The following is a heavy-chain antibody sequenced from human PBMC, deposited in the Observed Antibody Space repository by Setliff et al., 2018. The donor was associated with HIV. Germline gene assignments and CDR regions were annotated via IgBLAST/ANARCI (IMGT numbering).Heavy chain of an antibody. Sequence: GASVKVSCKASGYTFGYNYIHWVRQAPGQGLEWMGRMNPASGSTGYAQKFQGRVTMTRNASINTAYMELNSLTFDDTAMYYSARARYGVAAVGYWGQGTPVTVSS. D-gene: IGHD6-13*01. CDR2: MNPASGST. CDR3: ARARYGVAAVGY. CDR1: GYTFGYNY. V-gene: IGHV1-8*02. J-gene: IGHJ4*02.